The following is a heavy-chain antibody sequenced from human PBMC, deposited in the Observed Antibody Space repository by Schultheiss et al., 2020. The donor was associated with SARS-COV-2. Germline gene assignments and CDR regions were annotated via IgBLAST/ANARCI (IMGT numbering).Heavy chain of an antibody. Sequence: GGSLRLSCAASGFTFDDYAMHWVRQAPGKGLEWVSGISWNSGSIGYADSVKGRFTISRDDSKSIAYLQMNSLKTEDTAVYYCTAHYYDSSGYYYDYWGQGTLVTVSS. CDR1: GFTFDDYA. CDR3: TAHYYDSSGYYYDY. D-gene: IGHD3-22*01. CDR2: ISWNSGSI. V-gene: IGHV3-9*01. J-gene: IGHJ4*02.